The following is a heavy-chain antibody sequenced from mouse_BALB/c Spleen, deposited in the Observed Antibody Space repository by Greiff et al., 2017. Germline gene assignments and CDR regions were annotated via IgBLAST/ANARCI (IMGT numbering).Heavy chain of an antibody. V-gene: IGHV3-6*02. CDR1: GYSITSDYA. CDR2: ISYDGSN. CDR3: ARAAYSPYFDY. Sequence: VQLKESGPGLVKPSQSLSLTCTVTGYSITSDYAWNWIRQFPGNKLEWMGYISYDGSNNYNPSLKNRISITRDTSKNQFFLKLNSVTTEDTATYYCARAAYSPYFDYWGQGTTLTVSS. J-gene: IGHJ2*01. D-gene: IGHD2-12*01.